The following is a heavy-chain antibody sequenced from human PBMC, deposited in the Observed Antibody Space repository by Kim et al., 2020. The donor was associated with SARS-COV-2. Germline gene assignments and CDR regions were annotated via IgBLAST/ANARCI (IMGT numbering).Heavy chain of an antibody. Sequence: GGSLRLSCAASGFTFSDYYMSWIRQAPGKGLEWVSSISSSSSYINYADSVKGRFTISRDNAKNLLYLQMNSLRADDTAVYYCTRVDCRSTPCALFYYW. CDR2: ISSSSSYI. CDR3: TRVDCRSTPCALFYY. V-gene: IGHV3-11*06. D-gene: IGHD2-2*01. J-gene: IGHJ4*01. CDR1: GFTFSDYY.